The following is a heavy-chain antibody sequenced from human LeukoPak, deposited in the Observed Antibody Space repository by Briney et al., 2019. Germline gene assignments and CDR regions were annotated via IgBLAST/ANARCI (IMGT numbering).Heavy chain of an antibody. Sequence: GGSLRLSCAASGFTFSSYGMHWVRQAPGKGLEWVAVISYDGSNKYYADSVKGRFTISRDNYKNTLYLQMNSLRAEDTAVYYCAKMAMLQRPIFDYWGQGTLVTVSS. D-gene: IGHD2-2*01. V-gene: IGHV3-30*18. CDR3: AKMAMLQRPIFDY. CDR2: ISYDGSNK. CDR1: GFTFSSYG. J-gene: IGHJ4*02.